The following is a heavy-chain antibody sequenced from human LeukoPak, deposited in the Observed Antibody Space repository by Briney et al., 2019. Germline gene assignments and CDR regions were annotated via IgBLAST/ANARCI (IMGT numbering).Heavy chain of an antibody. CDR2: ISGSGGST. D-gene: IGHD3-9*01. CDR3: AKVHYDILTGYPDY. Sequence: GGSLRLSCAASGFTFSSYAMSWVRQAPGKGLEWVSAISGSGGSTYYADSVKGRFTISRDNSKNTLYLQMNSLRAEDTAVYYCAKVHYDILTGYPDYWGQGTLVTASS. J-gene: IGHJ4*02. V-gene: IGHV3-23*01. CDR1: GFTFSSYA.